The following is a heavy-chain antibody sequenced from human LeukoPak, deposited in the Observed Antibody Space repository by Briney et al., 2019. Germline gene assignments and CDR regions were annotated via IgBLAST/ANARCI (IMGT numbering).Heavy chain of an antibody. CDR3: ARGLERPYYFDY. J-gene: IGHJ4*02. CDR2: IRYDGSNK. V-gene: IGHV3-33*01. Sequence: PGGSLRLSCAASGFTFSSYGMHWVRQAPGKGLEWVAVIRYDGSNKYYADSVKGRFTISRDNSKNTLYLQMNSLRAEDTAVHYCARGLERPYYFDYWGQGTLVTVSS. D-gene: IGHD1-1*01. CDR1: GFTFSSYG.